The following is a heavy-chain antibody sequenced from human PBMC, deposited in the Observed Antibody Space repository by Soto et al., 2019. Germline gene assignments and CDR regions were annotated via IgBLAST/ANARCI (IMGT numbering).Heavy chain of an antibody. CDR1: GFTFSSYA. V-gene: IGHV3-23*01. J-gene: IGHJ6*02. CDR2: ISGSGGST. CDR3: AKDFSYYYDSSGGDYYYYYGMDV. D-gene: IGHD3-22*01. Sequence: GGSLRLSCAASGFTFSSYAMSWVRQAPWKGLEWVSAISGSGGSTYYADSVKGRFTISRDNSKNTLYLQMNSLRAEDTAVYYCAKDFSYYYDSSGGDYYYYYGMDVWGQGTTVTVSS.